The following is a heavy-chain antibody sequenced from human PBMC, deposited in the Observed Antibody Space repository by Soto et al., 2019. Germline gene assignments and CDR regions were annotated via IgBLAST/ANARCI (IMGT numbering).Heavy chain of an antibody. J-gene: IGHJ4*02. CDR3: ARPLGGYCSGGSCYSTDY. V-gene: IGHV1-69*06. D-gene: IGHD2-15*01. Sequence: QVQLVQSGAEVKKPGSSVKVSCKASGGTFSSYAISWVRQAPGQGLEWMGGIIPIFGTANYAQKFQGRVTITADKSTSTAYMELSSLRSVDTAVYYCARPLGGYCSGGSCYSTDYWGQGTLVTVSS. CDR1: GGTFSSYA. CDR2: IIPIFGTA.